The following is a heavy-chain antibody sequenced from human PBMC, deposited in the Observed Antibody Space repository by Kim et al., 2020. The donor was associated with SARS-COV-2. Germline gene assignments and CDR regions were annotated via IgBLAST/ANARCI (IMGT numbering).Heavy chain of an antibody. D-gene: IGHD6-19*01. J-gene: IGHJ4*02. Sequence: GGSLRLSCAASGFTFSSYSMNWVRQAPGKGLEWVSYISSSSSTIIYADSVKGRFTISRDNAKNSLYLQMSSLRDEDTAVYYCARDPRFVASGWFVGFDSWGQGTLVTVSS. CDR3: ARDPRFVASGWFVGFDS. CDR2: ISSSSSTI. V-gene: IGHV3-48*02. CDR1: GFTFSSYS.